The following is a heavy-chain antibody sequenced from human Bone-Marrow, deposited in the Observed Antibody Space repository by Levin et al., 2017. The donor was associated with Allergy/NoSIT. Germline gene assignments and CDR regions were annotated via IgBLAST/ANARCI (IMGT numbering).Heavy chain of an antibody. J-gene: IGHJ3*02. Sequence: GGSLRLSCAASGFTFSNAWMSWVRQAPGKGLEWVGRIKSKTDGGTTDYAAPVKGRFTISRDDSKNTLYLQMNSLKTEDTAVYYCTTAPLYSNYVCAFDIWGQGTMVTVSS. CDR1: GFTFSNAW. D-gene: IGHD4-11*01. V-gene: IGHV3-15*01. CDR2: IKSKTDGGTT. CDR3: TTAPLYSNYVCAFDI.